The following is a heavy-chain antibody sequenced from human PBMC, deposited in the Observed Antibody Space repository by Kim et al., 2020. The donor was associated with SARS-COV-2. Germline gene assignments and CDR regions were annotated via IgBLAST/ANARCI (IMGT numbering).Heavy chain of an antibody. D-gene: IGHD5-12*01. CDR3: ARDDLDSGYDFDY. J-gene: IGHJ4*02. Sequence: ASVKVSCKASGYTFRTSGLSWVRQAPGQGLQWMGWINVYNGNTNYARELQGRVTMTTDTSASTAYMELRSLRSDDTAVYYCARDDLDSGYDFDYWGQGTLVTVSS. CDR1: GYTFRTSG. V-gene: IGHV1-18*04. CDR2: INVYNGNT.